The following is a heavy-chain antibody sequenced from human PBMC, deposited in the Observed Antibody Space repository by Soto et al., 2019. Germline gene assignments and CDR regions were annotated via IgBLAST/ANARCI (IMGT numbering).Heavy chain of an antibody. Sequence: SETLSLTCTVSGGSISSSSYYWGWIRQPPGKGLEWIGSIYYSGSTYYNPSLKSRVTISVDTSKNQFSLKLSSVTAADTAVYYCARLNWNEQWLEIGIDYWGQGTLVTVSS. CDR3: ARLNWNEQWLEIGIDY. D-gene: IGHD6-19*01. V-gene: IGHV4-39*01. J-gene: IGHJ4*02. CDR1: GGSISSSSYY. CDR2: IYYSGST.